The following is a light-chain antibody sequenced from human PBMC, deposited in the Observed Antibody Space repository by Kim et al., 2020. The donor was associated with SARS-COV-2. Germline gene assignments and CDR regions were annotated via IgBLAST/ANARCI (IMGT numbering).Light chain of an antibody. J-gene: IGLJ3*02. CDR3: QAWDSSTDHWV. V-gene: IGLV3-21*04. Sequence: SYELTQPPSVSVAPGKTARITCGGNNLGSKSVHWYQQKPGQAPVLVIYYDSDRPSGIPERFSGSNSGNTATLTISRVEARDEADYYCQAWDSSTDHWVFG. CDR1: NLGSKS. CDR2: YDS.